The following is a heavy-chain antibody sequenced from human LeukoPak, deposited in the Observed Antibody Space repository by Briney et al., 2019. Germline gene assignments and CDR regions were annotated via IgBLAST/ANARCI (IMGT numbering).Heavy chain of an antibody. CDR2: IYYSGST. D-gene: IGHD3-16*01. CDR3: AREGLIRPGYFQH. J-gene: IGHJ1*01. CDR1: GGSISSYY. Sequence: SSETLSLTCTVSGGSISSYYWSWIRQPPGKGLEWIGYIYYSGSTNYNPSLKSQVTISVDTSKNQFSLKLSSVTAADTAVYYCAREGLIRPGYFQHWGQGTLVTVSS. V-gene: IGHV4-59*01.